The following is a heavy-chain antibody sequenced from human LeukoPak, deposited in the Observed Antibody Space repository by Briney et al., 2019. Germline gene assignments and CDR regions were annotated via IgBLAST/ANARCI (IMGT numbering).Heavy chain of an antibody. CDR2: ISGSGGST. D-gene: IGHD2-2*01. V-gene: IGHV3-23*01. CDR3: AKDRKPTRYCSSTSCHHPFDY. CDR1: GFTFSSYA. Sequence: GGSLRLSCAASGFTFSSYAMSWVRQAPGKGLEWVSAISGSGGSTYYADSVKGRFTISRDNSKNTLYLQVNSLRAEDTAVYYCAKDRKPTRYCSSTSCHHPFDYWGQGTLVTVSS. J-gene: IGHJ4*02.